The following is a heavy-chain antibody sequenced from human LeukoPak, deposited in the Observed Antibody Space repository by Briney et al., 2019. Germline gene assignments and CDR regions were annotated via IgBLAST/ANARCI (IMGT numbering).Heavy chain of an antibody. CDR2: ISNDGGGT. CDR1: GFIFNNYG. V-gene: IGHV3-23*01. CDR3: AKGCSGYFADL. J-gene: IGHJ5*02. Sequence: GGSLRLSCAASGFIFNNYGLIWVRQAPGKGLEWVSAISNDGGGTPYADFVEGRFTISRDNSKHTLFLQMNSLRGEDTALYYCAKGCSGYFADLWGEGTLVTVSS. D-gene: IGHD2-15*01.